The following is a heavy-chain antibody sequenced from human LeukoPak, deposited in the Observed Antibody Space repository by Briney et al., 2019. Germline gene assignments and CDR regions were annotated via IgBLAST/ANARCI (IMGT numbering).Heavy chain of an antibody. Sequence: PGGSLRLSCAASGFTFSSYSMNWVRQAPGKGLEWVSYISSSSSTIYYADSVKGRFTISRDNAMNSLYLQMNSLRAEDTAVYYCTTSGWRTQYYYYMDVWGKGTTVTVSS. D-gene: IGHD5-24*01. CDR3: TTSGWRTQYYYYMDV. V-gene: IGHV3-48*04. J-gene: IGHJ6*03. CDR2: ISSSSSTI. CDR1: GFTFSSYS.